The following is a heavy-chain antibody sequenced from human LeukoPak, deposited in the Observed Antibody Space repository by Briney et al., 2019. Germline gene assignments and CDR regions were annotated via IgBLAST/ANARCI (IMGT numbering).Heavy chain of an antibody. CDR3: ASRGYAPLYHFDN. CDR1: GYSFTSYW. Sequence: GESLKISCKCSGYSFTSYWIGWVRQMPGKGLEWMGMIYPDDSDTRYSPSFQGQVTISADKSINTAYLQWNSLKASDTAMYYCASRGYAPLYHFDNGGEGTLVSVSS. CDR2: IYPDDSDT. V-gene: IGHV5-51*01. D-gene: IGHD3-3*01. J-gene: IGHJ4*02.